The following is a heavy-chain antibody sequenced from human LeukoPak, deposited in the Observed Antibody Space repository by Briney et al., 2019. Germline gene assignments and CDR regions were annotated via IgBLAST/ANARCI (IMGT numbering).Heavy chain of an antibody. D-gene: IGHD6-13*01. J-gene: IGHJ4*02. Sequence: PGGSLRLSCAASGFTFSSYGMSWVRQAPGKGRVWVSRINSDGSSTSYADSVKGRFTSSRDNAKNTLYVQMNSLRAEDTAVYYCARDDGSSSWYVVDYWGQGTLVTVSS. CDR1: GFTFSSYG. V-gene: IGHV3-74*01. CDR2: INSDGSST. CDR3: ARDDGSSSWYVVDY.